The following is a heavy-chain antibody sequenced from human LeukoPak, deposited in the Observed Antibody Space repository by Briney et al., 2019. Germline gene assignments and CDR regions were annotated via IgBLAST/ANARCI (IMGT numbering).Heavy chain of an antibody. D-gene: IGHD2-2*01. CDR2: ISYDGRNK. V-gene: IGHV3-30*18. Sequence: RGSLRLSCAASGFTFNNYGMHRVRQAPGKGLESVAVISYDGRNKHYPDSVKGRFTISRDITTDTLWLQMDSLRTEDTAVYYCAKGPLRGTAAAIDYWGQGTLVTVSS. J-gene: IGHJ4*02. CDR1: GFTFNNYG. CDR3: AKGPLRGTAAAIDY.